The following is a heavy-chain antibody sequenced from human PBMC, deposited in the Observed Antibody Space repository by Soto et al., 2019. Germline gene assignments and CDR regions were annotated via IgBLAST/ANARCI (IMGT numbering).Heavy chain of an antibody. J-gene: IGHJ4*02. CDR3: ARGDYYERSGYCLDN. V-gene: IGHV1-46*01. D-gene: IGHD3-22*01. CDR2: INPSGGTT. CDR1: GYTFTTYY. Sequence: ASVKVSCKASGYTFTTYYVHWVRQAPGQGLEWMGIINPSGGTTDYAQKFQGRVTMTRDTSTSTVYMELSRLRSEDTAVYYCARGDYYERSGYCLDNWGQGTLVTVSS.